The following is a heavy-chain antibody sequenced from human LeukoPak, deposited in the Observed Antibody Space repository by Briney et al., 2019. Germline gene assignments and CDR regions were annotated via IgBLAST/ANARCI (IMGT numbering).Heavy chain of an antibody. D-gene: IGHD5-12*01. Sequence: PGGSLRLSCAGSGFTFSTYWMHWVRQAPGGGLVWVSGINTDGSTTSYADSVKGRFTISRDNAKNTVYLQMSSLRAEDTAVYYCAKESGYDVDLENWGQGALVTVSS. V-gene: IGHV3-74*01. CDR3: AKESGYDVDLEN. CDR1: GFTFSTYW. CDR2: INTDGSTT. J-gene: IGHJ4*02.